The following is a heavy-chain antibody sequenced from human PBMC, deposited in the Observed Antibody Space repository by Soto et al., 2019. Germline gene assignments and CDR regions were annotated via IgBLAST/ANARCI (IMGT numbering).Heavy chain of an antibody. V-gene: IGHV2-5*02. CDR3: ARHMTTVGYFDY. CDR1: GFSLSTSGVG. CDR2: VYWDDDK. J-gene: IGHJ4*02. Sequence: QITLKESGPTLVKPTQTLTLTCTLSGFSLSTSGVGVGWIRQPPGKALEWLALVYWDDDKRYSPSLKSRLTITTDTSKNQVDLRMDNMDPVDTATYYCARHMTTVGYFDYWGQGTLVTVSS. D-gene: IGHD4-17*01.